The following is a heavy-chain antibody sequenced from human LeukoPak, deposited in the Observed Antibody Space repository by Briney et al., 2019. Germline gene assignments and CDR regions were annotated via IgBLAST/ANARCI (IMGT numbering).Heavy chain of an antibody. CDR2: INHSGST. CDR1: GGSFSGYY. J-gene: IGHJ4*02. CDR3: ARGRKARYSTSVDY. D-gene: IGHD2-2*01. Sequence: SETLSLTCAVYGGSFSGYYWSWIRQPPGKGPEWIGEINHSGSTNYNPSLKSRVTISVDTSKNQFSLKLSSVTAADTAVYYCARGRKARYSTSVDYWGQGTLVTVSS. V-gene: IGHV4-34*01.